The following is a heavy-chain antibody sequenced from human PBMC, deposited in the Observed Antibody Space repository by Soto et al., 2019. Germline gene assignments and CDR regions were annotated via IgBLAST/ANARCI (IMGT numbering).Heavy chain of an antibody. J-gene: IGHJ4*02. V-gene: IGHV3-74*01. CDR1: GFTFSSYW. Sequence: EGSLRLSCAASGFTFSSYWMHWVRQAPGKGLVWVSRINSDGSSTSYADSVKGRFTISRDNAKNTLYLQMNSLRAEDTAVYYCARADIDSSGYYYFPPDYWGQGTLVTVSS. D-gene: IGHD3-22*01. CDR2: INSDGSST. CDR3: ARADIDSSGYYYFPPDY.